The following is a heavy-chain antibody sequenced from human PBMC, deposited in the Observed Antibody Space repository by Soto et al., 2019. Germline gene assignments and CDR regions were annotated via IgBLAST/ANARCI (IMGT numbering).Heavy chain of an antibody. V-gene: IGHV4-30-4*01. CDR2: IYYSGST. D-gene: IGHD3-22*01. Sequence: SETLSLTCTVAGGSISSVDYYWSWIRQPPGKGLEWIGYIYYSGSTYYNPSLKSRVTISVDTSKNQFSLKLSSVTAADTAVYYCARGLGGDSSGYFSFYYYYGMDVWGQGTTVTVSS. CDR1: GGSISSVDYY. J-gene: IGHJ6*02. CDR3: ARGLGGDSSGYFSFYYYYGMDV.